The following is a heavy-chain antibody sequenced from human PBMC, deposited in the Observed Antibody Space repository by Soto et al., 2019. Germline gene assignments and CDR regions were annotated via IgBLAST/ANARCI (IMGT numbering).Heavy chain of an antibody. V-gene: IGHV1-46*01. CDR3: ARDPGDGYSWANFFDY. CDR1: GYTFTSYY. Sequence: ASVKVSCKASGYTFTSYYMHWVRQAPGQGLEWMGIINPSGGSTSYAQKFQGRVTMTRDTSTSTVYMELSSLRSEDTAVYYCARDPGDGYSWANFFDYWGQGTLVTVPQ. D-gene: IGHD2-21*01. CDR2: INPSGGST. J-gene: IGHJ4*02.